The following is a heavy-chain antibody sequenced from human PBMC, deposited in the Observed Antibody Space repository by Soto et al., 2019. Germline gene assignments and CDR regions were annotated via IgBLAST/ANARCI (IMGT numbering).Heavy chain of an antibody. CDR1: GFTFSSYW. J-gene: IGHJ6*02. D-gene: IGHD6-13*01. Sequence: GGSLRLSCAASGFTFSSYWMHWVRQAPGKGLVWVSRINSDGSSTSYADSVKGRFTISRDNAKNTLYLQMNSLRAEDTAVYYCAGGLYSSSWFDYYYYGMDVWGQGTTVTVSS. CDR3: AGGLYSSSWFDYYYYGMDV. CDR2: INSDGSST. V-gene: IGHV3-74*01.